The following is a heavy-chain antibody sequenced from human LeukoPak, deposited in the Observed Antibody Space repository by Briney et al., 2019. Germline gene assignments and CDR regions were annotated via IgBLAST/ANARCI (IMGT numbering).Heavy chain of an antibody. CDR1: GGTFSSYA. Sequence: ASVKVSCKASGGTFSSYAISWVRQAPGQGVEWMGWINPNSGGTNYAQKFQGRVTMTRDTSISTAYMELSRLRSDDTAVYYCARDAHDGAKVRGVIMIPPDYWGQGTLVTVSS. CDR3: ARDAHDGAKVRGVIMIPPDY. D-gene: IGHD3-10*01. V-gene: IGHV1-2*02. CDR2: INPNSGGT. J-gene: IGHJ4*02.